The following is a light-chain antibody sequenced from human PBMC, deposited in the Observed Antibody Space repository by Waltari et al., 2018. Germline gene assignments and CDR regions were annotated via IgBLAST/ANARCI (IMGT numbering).Light chain of an antibody. CDR2: ASS. J-gene: IGKJ2*01. CDR3: QQLNSYPQT. Sequence: DIQLTQSPSFLSASVGDRVPIPSRSSQGISSSLAWYQQKPGKAPKLLNYASSILQSGVPSRFSGSGSGTEFTLTSSSLQPEDFATYCCQQLNSYPQTFGQGTKLEIK. V-gene: IGKV1-9*01. CDR1: QGISSS.